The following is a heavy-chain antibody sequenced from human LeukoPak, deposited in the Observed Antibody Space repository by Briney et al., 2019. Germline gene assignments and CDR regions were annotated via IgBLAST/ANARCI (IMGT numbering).Heavy chain of an antibody. CDR3: ASNYYGSGSLDY. Sequence: PSETLSLTCTVSGGSISSYYWSWIRQPPGKGLEWIGYIYYSGSTNYNPSLKSRATISADTSKNQFSLKLSSVTAADTAVYYCASNYYGSGSLDYWGQGNLVTVSS. V-gene: IGHV4-59*08. CDR1: GGSISSYY. D-gene: IGHD3-10*01. CDR2: IYYSGST. J-gene: IGHJ4*02.